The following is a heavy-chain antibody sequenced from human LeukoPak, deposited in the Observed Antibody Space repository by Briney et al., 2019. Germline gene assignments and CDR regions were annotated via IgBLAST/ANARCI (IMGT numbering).Heavy chain of an antibody. D-gene: IGHD3-22*01. J-gene: IGHJ5*02. CDR3: ARVWDYYDRSGYYDH. CDR1: GYTFTGYY. CDR2: INPNSGGT. Sequence: ASVKVSCKASGYTFTGYYVHWVRQAPGQGLEGMGWINPNSGGTNYAQKFQDRVTMTRDTSISTAYMELRRLRFDDTAVYYCARVWDYYDRSGYYDHWGQGTLVTVSS. V-gene: IGHV1-2*02.